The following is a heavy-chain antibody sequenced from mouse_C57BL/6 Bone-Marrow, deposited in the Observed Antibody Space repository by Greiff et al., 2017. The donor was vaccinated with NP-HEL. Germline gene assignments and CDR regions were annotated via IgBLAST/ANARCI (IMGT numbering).Heavy chain of an antibody. J-gene: IGHJ4*01. CDR3: ARRRDGNYAMDY. Sequence: EVKLVESGGDLVKPGGSLKLSCAASGFTFSSYGMSWVRQTPDKRLEWVATISSGGSYTYYPDSVKGRFTISRDNAKNTLYLQMGSLKSEDTAMYYCARRRDGNYAMDYWGQGTSVTVSS. V-gene: IGHV5-6*02. CDR2: ISSGGSYT. D-gene: IGHD1-2*01. CDR1: GFTFSSYG.